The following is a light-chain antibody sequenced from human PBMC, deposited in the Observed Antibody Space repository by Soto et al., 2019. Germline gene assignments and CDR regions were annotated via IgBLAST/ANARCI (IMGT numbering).Light chain of an antibody. Sequence: SYELTQPPSVSVAPGQTARLTCGGNNIGGKSVHWYQHKPGQAPVLVVYDDSDRPSGIPERFSGSNSGNTATLTISEVDAGDEAHYYCQAWDTSTDPVVFGGGTKLTVL. CDR2: DDS. CDR3: QAWDTSTDPVV. J-gene: IGLJ2*01. V-gene: IGLV3-21*02. CDR1: NIGGKS.